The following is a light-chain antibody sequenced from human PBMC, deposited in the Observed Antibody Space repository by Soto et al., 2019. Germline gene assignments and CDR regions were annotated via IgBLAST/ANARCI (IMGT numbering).Light chain of an antibody. CDR2: AAS. V-gene: IGKV1-39*01. J-gene: IGKJ1*01. CDR1: QSISSY. Sequence: DIQMTQSPSSLSASVGDRVTITCRASQSISSYLNWYQQKPGKAPKLLIYAASSLQSGVPSRFSGSGSGTDFTLTISSLQPEDSATYYCQQSYSTPWTFGQGIKVEIK. CDR3: QQSYSTPWT.